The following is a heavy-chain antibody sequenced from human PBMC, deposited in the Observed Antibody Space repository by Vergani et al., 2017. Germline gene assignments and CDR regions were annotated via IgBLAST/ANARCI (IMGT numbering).Heavy chain of an antibody. CDR3: VRAHYYDNGGYRFGSNAFDG. Sequence: QVQLVESGGGGVQPGRSLRLSCAASGFTFRNDAMHWVRQAPGKGLEWVAVIAYDGTNKYYAESVKGRFTISRDNSKNTLYLEVSSLRVEDTGVYYCVRAHYYDNGGYRFGSNAFDGWVHGAKVTVSA. D-gene: IGHD3-22*01. V-gene: IGHV3-30*04. J-gene: IGHJ3*01. CDR1: GFTFRNDA. CDR2: IAYDGTNK.